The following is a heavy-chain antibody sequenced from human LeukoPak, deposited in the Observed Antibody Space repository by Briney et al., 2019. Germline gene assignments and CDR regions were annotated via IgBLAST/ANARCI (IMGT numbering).Heavy chain of an antibody. D-gene: IGHD2-21*01. Sequence: PSETLSLTCTVSGGSISSTSYYWGWIRQPPGKGLEWVAIISSSDGGTYYIDSVKGRFTISRDNSKNTLYLQMSSLRAEDTAVYYCAKEFNRGLPDYWGQGTLVTVPS. CDR2: ISSSDGGT. J-gene: IGHJ4*02. V-gene: IGHV3-23*01. CDR1: GGSISSTSYY. CDR3: AKEFNRGLPDY.